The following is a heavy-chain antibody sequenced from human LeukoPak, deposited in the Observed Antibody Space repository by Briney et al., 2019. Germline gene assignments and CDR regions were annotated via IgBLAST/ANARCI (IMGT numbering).Heavy chain of an antibody. J-gene: IGHJ6*02. D-gene: IGHD3-22*01. CDR3: ARDLFSITLKVGHGLDV. Sequence: ASVKVSCKASGYTFTSYDINWVRQATGQGLEWMGWMDPNSGNTGYAQKFQGRVTMTRNTSISTAYMELSSLRSEDTAVYYCARDLFSITLKVGHGLDVWGQGTTVTVSS. CDR1: GYTFTSYD. V-gene: IGHV1-8*01. CDR2: MDPNSGNT.